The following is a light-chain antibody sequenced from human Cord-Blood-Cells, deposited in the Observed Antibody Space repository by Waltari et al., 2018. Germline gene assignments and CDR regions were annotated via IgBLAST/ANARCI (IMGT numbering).Light chain of an antibody. V-gene: IGKV1-33*01. CDR3: QQYDNLPMYT. CDR2: DAS. CDR1: QDISNY. J-gene: IGKJ2*01. Sequence: DIQMTQSPSSLFASVGDRVTIPCQARQDISNYLNWYQQKPGKAPKPLIYDASNLETGVPSRFSGSGSGTDFTFTISSLQPEDIATYYCQQYDNLPMYTFGQGTKLEIK.